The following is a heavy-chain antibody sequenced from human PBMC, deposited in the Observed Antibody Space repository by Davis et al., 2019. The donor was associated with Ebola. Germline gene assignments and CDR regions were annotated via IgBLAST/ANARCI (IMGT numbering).Heavy chain of an antibody. J-gene: IGHJ5*02. Sequence: DSVKGRFTFSRDNSKSTLYLQMNGLRAEDTAVYYCGRDPTDYDFWSGYPPWFDPWGQGTLVTVSS. CDR3: GRDPTDYDFWSGYPPWFDP. D-gene: IGHD3-3*01. V-gene: IGHV3-30*01.